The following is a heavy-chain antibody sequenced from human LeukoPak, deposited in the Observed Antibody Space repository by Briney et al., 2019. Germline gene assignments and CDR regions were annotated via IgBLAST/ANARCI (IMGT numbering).Heavy chain of an antibody. CDR1: GFTFDDYA. D-gene: IGHD3-10*01. V-gene: IGHV3-9*01. Sequence: PGGSLRLSCAASGFTFDDYAMHWVRQAPGKGLEWVSGISWNSGSIGYADSVKGRFTISRDNAKNSLYLQMNSLRAEDTALYYCATWDRAHITMVRGVLDAFDIWGQGTMVTVSS. J-gene: IGHJ3*02. CDR3: ATWDRAHITMVRGVLDAFDI. CDR2: ISWNSGSI.